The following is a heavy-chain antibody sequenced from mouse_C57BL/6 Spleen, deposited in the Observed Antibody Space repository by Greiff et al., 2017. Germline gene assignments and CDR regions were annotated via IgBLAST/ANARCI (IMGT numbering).Heavy chain of an antibody. J-gene: IGHJ2*01. CDR3: APRDSSGYQYYFDY. CDR1: GFNIKDYY. Sequence: EVQLQQSGAELVKPGASVKLSCTASGFNIKDYYMHWVKQRTEQGLEWIGRIDPEDGETKYAPTFQGKATLTADTSSNTAYLQLSSLTSEDTAFYYCAPRDSSGYQYYFDYWGQGTTLTVSS. CDR2: IDPEDGET. V-gene: IGHV14-2*01. D-gene: IGHD3-2*02.